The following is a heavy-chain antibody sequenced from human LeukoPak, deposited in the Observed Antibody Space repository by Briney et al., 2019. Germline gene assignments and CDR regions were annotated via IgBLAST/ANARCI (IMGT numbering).Heavy chain of an antibody. CDR3: ARVTDWNDLDY. CDR2: IISTGTI. Sequence: PSETLSLTCTVSGASLSGYYWSWVRQPPGKRVEWIGYIISTGTINYNPSLKSRVTISIDTSKNQLSLQLTSVTAADTAVYYCARVTDWNDLDYWGQGTLVTVAS. CDR1: GASLSGYY. J-gene: IGHJ4*02. D-gene: IGHD1-1*01. V-gene: IGHV4-59*01.